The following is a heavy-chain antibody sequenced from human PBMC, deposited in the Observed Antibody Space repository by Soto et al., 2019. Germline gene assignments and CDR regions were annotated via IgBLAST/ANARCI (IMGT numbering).Heavy chain of an antibody. V-gene: IGHV4-4*02. J-gene: IGHJ4*02. D-gene: IGHD6-19*01. CDR2: ISHSGSV. Sequence: QVLLQESGPGLVQPSGTLSLSCAVSGGSISNSHYWGWVRQPPGKWLEWVGDISHSGSVNYNQSLKSRVTISIDKSNNQCSLKLSSVTAADTAVYYCARSFGWYAIDYWGQGTLVIVSS. CDR1: GGSISNSHY. CDR3: ARSFGWYAIDY.